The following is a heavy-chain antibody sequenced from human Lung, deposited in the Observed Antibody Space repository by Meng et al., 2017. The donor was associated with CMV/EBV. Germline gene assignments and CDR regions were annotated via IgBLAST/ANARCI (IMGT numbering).Heavy chain of an antibody. CDR2: IKQDGSEK. Sequence: GEXXKISCAASGFTFSSYWMSWVRQAPGKGLEWVANIKQDGSEKYYVDSVKGRFTISRDNAKNSLYLQMNSLRAEDTAVYYCAREPGDRYDFWSGYAFDIWXQGTXVTVSS. J-gene: IGHJ3*02. D-gene: IGHD3-3*01. V-gene: IGHV3-7*01. CDR3: AREPGDRYDFWSGYAFDI. CDR1: GFTFSSYW.